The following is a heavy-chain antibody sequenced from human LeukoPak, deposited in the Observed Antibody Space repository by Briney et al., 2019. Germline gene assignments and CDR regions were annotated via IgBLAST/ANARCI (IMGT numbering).Heavy chain of an antibody. CDR3: TTAGVVIIRGTDY. Sequence: GGSLRLSCAASGFTFSNAWMSWVRQAPGKGLEWVGRIKSKTDGGTTDYAAPVKGRFTISRDDSKNTLYLQMNSLKTEDTAVYYCTTAGVVIIRGTDYWGQGTLVTVSS. CDR1: GFTFSNAW. V-gene: IGHV3-15*01. D-gene: IGHD3-3*01. J-gene: IGHJ4*02. CDR2: IKSKTDGGTT.